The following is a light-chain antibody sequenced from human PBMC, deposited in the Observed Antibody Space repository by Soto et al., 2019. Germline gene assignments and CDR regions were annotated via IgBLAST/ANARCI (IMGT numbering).Light chain of an antibody. CDR2: GVS. CDR3: QQYGYSGT. J-gene: IGKJ5*01. V-gene: IGKV3-20*01. CDR1: QTISNNY. Sequence: VLTHSPCTLSLSPGARATLSCRAGQTISNNYLAWYQQQPGQTPRLLIYGVSNRATGIPDRFSGSGSGTDFTLTVSRLEPEDFAVYYCQQYGYSGTFGQGTRLEI.